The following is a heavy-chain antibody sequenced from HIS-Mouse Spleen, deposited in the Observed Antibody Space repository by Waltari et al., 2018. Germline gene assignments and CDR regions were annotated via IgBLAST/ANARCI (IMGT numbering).Heavy chain of an antibody. V-gene: IGHV4-39*07. CDR3: AREIPYSSSWYDWYFDL. D-gene: IGHD6-13*01. Sequence: QLQLQESGPGLVKPSATLSLTCTVSGGSSSLSSYYWGSIRQPPGRWLEWIGSIYYSGSTYYNPSLKSRVTISVDTSKNQFSLKLSSVTAADTAVYYCAREIPYSSSWYDWYFDLWGRGTLVTVSS. CDR1: GGSSSLSSYY. CDR2: IYYSGST. J-gene: IGHJ2*01.